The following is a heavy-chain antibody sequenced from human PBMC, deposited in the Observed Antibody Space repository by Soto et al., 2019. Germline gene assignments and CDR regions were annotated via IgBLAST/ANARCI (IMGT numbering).Heavy chain of an antibody. CDR3: ARGRGKYQLLYDWFDP. Sequence: ASVKVSCKASGYTFTSYGISWVRQAPGQGLEWMGWISAYNGNTNYAQKLQGRVTMTTDTSTSTAYMELRSLRSDDTAVYYCARGRGKYQLLYDWFDPWGQGTLVTVSS. V-gene: IGHV1-18*01. CDR1: GYTFTSYG. J-gene: IGHJ5*02. CDR2: ISAYNGNT. D-gene: IGHD2-2*02.